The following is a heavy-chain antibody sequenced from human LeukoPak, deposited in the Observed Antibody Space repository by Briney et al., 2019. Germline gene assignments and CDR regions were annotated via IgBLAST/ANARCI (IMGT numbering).Heavy chain of an antibody. V-gene: IGHV3-9*01. J-gene: IGHJ3*02. CDR2: ISWNSGSI. Sequence: GRSLRLSCAASGFTFDDYAMHWVRQAPGKGLEWVSGISWNSGSIGYADSVKGRFTISRDNAKNSLYLQMNSLRAEDTALYYCAKDIKAGAVRLWSGAYSAFDIWGQGTWSPSLQ. CDR3: AKDIKAGAVRLWSGAYSAFDI. CDR1: GFTFDDYA. D-gene: IGHD3-10*01.